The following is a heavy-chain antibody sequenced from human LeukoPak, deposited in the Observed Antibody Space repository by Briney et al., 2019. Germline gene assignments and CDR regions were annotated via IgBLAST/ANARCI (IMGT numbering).Heavy chain of an antibody. D-gene: IGHD3-10*01. Sequence: SETLSLTCTVSGGSISSSYWSWIRQPPGKGLEWIGRIYTSGSTNYNPSLKSRVTMSVDTSKNQFSLKLSSVTAADTAVYYCARDKYYYDSGSYLFDYWGQGTLVTVSS. CDR2: IYTSGST. J-gene: IGHJ4*02. V-gene: IGHV4-4*07. CDR3: ARDKYYYDSGSYLFDY. CDR1: GGSISSSY.